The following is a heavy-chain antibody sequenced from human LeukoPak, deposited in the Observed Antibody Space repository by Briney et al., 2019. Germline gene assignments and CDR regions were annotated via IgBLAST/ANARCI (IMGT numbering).Heavy chain of an antibody. CDR2: INPNNGDT. CDR3: APSGSHSGSPFYFDY. Sequence: ASVKVSCKASGYTFTGLYMHWVRQAPGQGLEWMGWINPNNGDTNYAQNFQGRVTMTRDTSISTAYMELSRLRSDDTAVYYCAPSGSHSGSPFYFDYWGQGTLVTVSS. D-gene: IGHD3-10*01. CDR1: GYTFTGLY. V-gene: IGHV1-2*02. J-gene: IGHJ4*02.